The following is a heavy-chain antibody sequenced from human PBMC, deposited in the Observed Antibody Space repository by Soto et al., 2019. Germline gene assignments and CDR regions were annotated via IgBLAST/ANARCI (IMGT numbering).Heavy chain of an antibody. Sequence: SETLSLTCAVYGGSFSGYYWGWIRQPPGKGLEWIGEINHSGSTNYNPSLKSRVTISVDTSKNQFSLKLSSVTAADTAVYYCARGSNGDPLFDYWGQGTLVTVSS. J-gene: IGHJ4*02. D-gene: IGHD4-17*01. CDR3: ARGSNGDPLFDY. V-gene: IGHV4-34*01. CDR2: INHSGST. CDR1: GGSFSGYY.